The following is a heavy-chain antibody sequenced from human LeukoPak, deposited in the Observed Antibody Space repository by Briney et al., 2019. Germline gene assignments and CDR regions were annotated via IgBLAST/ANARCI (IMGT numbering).Heavy chain of an antibody. V-gene: IGHV6-1*01. Sequence: SQTLRLTCAISGDSVSSNSATWNWIRQSPSRGLEWLGRTYYRSKWNNAYAVSVESRITINPDISKNQFSLQMNSVTPEDTAVYYCARDLSGRAREGFDYWGQGTLVTVSS. J-gene: IGHJ4*02. D-gene: IGHD6-25*01. CDR1: GDSVSSNSAT. CDR3: ARDLSGRAREGFDY. CDR2: TYYRSKWNN.